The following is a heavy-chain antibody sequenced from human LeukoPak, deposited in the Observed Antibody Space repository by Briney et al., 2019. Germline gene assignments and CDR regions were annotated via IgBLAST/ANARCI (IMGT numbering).Heavy chain of an antibody. V-gene: IGHV3-7*01. CDR3: ARDRQGVDTAMVYDY. Sequence: GGSLKLSCAASGFTFSSYWMSWVRQAPGKGLEWVANIKQDGSEKYYVDSVKGRFTISRDNAKNSLYLQMNSLRTEDTAVYYCARDRQGVDTAMVYDYWGQGTLVTVSS. CDR1: GFTFSSYW. CDR2: IKQDGSEK. D-gene: IGHD5-18*01. J-gene: IGHJ4*02.